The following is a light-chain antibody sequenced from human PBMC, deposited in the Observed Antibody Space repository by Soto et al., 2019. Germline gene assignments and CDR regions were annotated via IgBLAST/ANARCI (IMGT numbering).Light chain of an antibody. V-gene: IGLV1-51*02. J-gene: IGLJ2*01. CDR3: GACDTSLSLGV. Sequence: QSVLTQPPSVAAAPGQKVTISCSGSSSNIGSDFVSWYQQLPGTAPKLLIYEDNKRPSGIPDRLSGSKSGTSATLGITGLQTVDEADYYCGACDTSLSLGVFGGGTKLTLL. CDR1: SSNIGSDF. CDR2: EDN.